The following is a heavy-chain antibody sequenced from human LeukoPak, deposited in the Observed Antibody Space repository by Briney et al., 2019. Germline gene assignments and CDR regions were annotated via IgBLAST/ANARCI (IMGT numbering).Heavy chain of an antibody. D-gene: IGHD3-16*01. Sequence: GGSLTLSCSGSGFTFSSPAMHWVRQAPGKELQYVSGISNNGDNTYYADLVKGRFTISRDNSKNTLYLQMSSLTAEDTAMYYCARELGGGGLHYFDYWGRGTLVTVSS. V-gene: IGHV3-64*04. CDR3: ARELGGGGLHYFDY. J-gene: IGHJ4*02. CDR2: ISNNGDNT. CDR1: GFTFSSPA.